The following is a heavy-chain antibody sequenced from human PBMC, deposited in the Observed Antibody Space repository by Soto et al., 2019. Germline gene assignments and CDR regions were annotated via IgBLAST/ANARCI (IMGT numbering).Heavy chain of an antibody. CDR1: GFTFSSYA. V-gene: IGHV3-23*01. J-gene: IGHJ4*02. CDR2: ISGSGGSI. Sequence: PGGSLRLSCAASGFTFSSYAMSWVRQAPGKGLVCVSAISGSGGSIYYADSVKGRFTISRDNSKYTLYLQMNSLRAEDTAVYYCAKGGGYDFWSGYYLDYWGQGTLVTVPQ. CDR3: AKGGGYDFWSGYYLDY. D-gene: IGHD3-3*01.